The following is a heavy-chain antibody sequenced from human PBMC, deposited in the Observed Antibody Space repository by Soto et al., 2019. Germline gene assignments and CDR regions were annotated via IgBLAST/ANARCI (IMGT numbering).Heavy chain of an antibody. CDR3: ATVFEH. J-gene: IGHJ4*02. V-gene: IGHV3-74*01. CDR2: VDSDGSGT. Sequence: EVQLVESGGGSVQPGGSLRLSGVASGITFRGNWMTWVRQVPGKGLVWVARVDSDGSGTSYAASVKGRFTISRDNAKNTLYLQMNSLLVEDTAVYYCATVFEHWGQGIPVTVSS. CDR1: GITFRGNW.